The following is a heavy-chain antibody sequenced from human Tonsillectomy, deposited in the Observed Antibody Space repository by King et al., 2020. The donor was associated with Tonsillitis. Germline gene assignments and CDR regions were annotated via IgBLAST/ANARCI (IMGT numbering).Heavy chain of an antibody. CDR3: AKGGSRDDYPWDY. J-gene: IGHJ4*02. D-gene: IGHD5-24*01. Sequence: VQLVESGGGVVQPGGSLRLSCAASGFSFNSYGMHWVRQAPGKGLEWVAFIRYDGSNKYYADFVKGRFTISRDNSKNTLYLQMNSLRAEDTAVYYCAKGGSRDDYPWDYWGQGTLVTVSS. CDR2: IRYDGSNK. CDR1: GFSFNSYG. V-gene: IGHV3-30*02.